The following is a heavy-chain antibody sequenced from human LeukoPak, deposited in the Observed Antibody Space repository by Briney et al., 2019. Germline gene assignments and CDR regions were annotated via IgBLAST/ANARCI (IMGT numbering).Heavy chain of an antibody. J-gene: IGHJ3*02. CDR3: AKDPPGGIFVVVVAAADAFDI. V-gene: IGHV3-23*01. CDR1: GFTFSSYA. CDR2: ISGSGGST. Sequence: GGSLRLSCAASGFTFSSYAMSWVRQAPGKGLEWVSAISGSGGSTYYADSVKGRFTISRDNSKNTLYLQMNSLRAEDTAVYYCAKDPPGGIFVVVVAAADAFDIWGQGTMVTVSS. D-gene: IGHD2-15*01.